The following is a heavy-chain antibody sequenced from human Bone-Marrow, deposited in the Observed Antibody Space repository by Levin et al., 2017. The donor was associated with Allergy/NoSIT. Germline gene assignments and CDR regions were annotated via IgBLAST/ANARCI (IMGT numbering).Heavy chain of an antibody. V-gene: IGHV3-21*01. CDR1: GFNFSTHS. Sequence: NPGESLKISCEGSGFNFSTHSMNWVRQTPEKGLEWVSSITSRSTYIHYADSVRGRFTISRDNAKNSLYLQMNSLRVDDTGLYYCVASTPSDFWGQGTQVTVSS. CDR2: ITSRSTYI. CDR3: VASTPSDF. D-gene: IGHD3-3*01. J-gene: IGHJ4*02.